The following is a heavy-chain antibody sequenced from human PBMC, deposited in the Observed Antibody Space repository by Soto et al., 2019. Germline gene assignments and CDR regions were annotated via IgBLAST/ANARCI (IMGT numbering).Heavy chain of an antibody. J-gene: IGHJ4*02. D-gene: IGHD5-12*01. CDR3: ARPFSGSSGFDY. V-gene: IGHV1-69*01. CDR1: GGTFSSYA. CDR2: IIPIFGTA. Sequence: QVQLVQSGAEVKKPGSSVKVSCKASGGTFSSYAISWVRQAPGQGLGWMGRIIPIFGTANYAQKFQGRVTITADESTSAAYMALSSLRSEDTAVYYCARPFSGSSGFDYWGQGTLVTVSS.